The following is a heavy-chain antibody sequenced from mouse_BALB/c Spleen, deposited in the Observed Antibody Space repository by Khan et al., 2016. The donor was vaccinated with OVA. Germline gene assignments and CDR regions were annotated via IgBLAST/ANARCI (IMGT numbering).Heavy chain of an antibody. D-gene: IGHD2-1*01. CDR3: ERGYYGNPFSY. CDR1: GFTFSDYY. V-gene: IGHV5-4*02. J-gene: IGHJ3*01. Sequence: EVELVESGGGLVKPGGSLKLSCAASGFTFSDYYMYWVRQTPEKRLEWVATISDGGGYTYYPDSVKGRVTVSRDDANNNLYLQMSSLKSEATAIYYGERGYYGNPFSYWGQGTLVTVSA. CDR2: ISDGGGYT.